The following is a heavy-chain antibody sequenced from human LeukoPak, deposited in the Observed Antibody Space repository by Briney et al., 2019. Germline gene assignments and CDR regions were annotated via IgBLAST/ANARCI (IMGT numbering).Heavy chain of an antibody. J-gene: IGHJ6*02. CDR2: IIPIFGTA. Sequence: AASVNDSCKASGGTFSSYAISWVRQAPGQGLEWMGGIIPIFGTANYAQKFQGRVTITADESTSTAYMELSSLRSEDAAVYYCARDGTGGSYHYYYGMDVWGQGTTVTVSS. CDR3: ARDGTGGSYHYYYGMDV. CDR1: GGTFSSYA. D-gene: IGHD1-26*01. V-gene: IGHV1-69*13.